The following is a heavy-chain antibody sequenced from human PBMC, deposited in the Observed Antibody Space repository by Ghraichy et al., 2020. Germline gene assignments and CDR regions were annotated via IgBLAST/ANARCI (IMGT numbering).Heavy chain of an antibody. CDR1: GFTFSSSA. D-gene: IGHD6-19*01. Sequence: GGSLRLSCADSGFTFSSSAMNWVRQAPGKGLEWVSGISSSGGTTYYADSVKGRFTISRDNSKSTLYLQMNSLRAEDTAVYYCAKPWQGIAVAGEYFQHWGQGTLVTVSS. V-gene: IGHV3-23*01. J-gene: IGHJ1*01. CDR2: ISSSGGTT. CDR3: AKPWQGIAVAGEYFQH.